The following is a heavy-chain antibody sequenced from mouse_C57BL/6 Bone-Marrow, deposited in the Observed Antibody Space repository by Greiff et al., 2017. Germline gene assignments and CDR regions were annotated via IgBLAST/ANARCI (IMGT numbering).Heavy chain of an antibody. CDR3: ARAYYYGHFDY. CDR2: IYPGDGDT. D-gene: IGHD1-1*01. J-gene: IGHJ2*01. Sequence: QVQLQQSGPELVKPGASVKISCKASGYAFRSSWMNWVKQRPGKGLEWIGRIYPGDGDTNYNGKFKGKATLTADKSSSTAYMQLSSLASEDSAVYFWARAYYYGHFDYWGQGTTLTVSS. CDR1: GYAFRSSW. V-gene: IGHV1-82*01.